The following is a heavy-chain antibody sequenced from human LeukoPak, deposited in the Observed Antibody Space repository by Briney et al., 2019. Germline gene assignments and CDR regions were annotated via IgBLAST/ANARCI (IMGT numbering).Heavy chain of an antibody. J-gene: IGHJ3*02. CDR2: IDPSDSYN. D-gene: IGHD3-10*01. V-gene: IGHV5-10-1*01. CDR3: ARLRVRGVIGAFDI. Sequence: LGESLKISCKWSGYSFTSYWISWVRQMPGKGLEWMGRIDPSDSYNNYRPSFQGHVTISADKSISTAYLQWSSVKASDTAMYYCARLRVRGVIGAFDIWGQGTMVTVSS. CDR1: GYSFTSYW.